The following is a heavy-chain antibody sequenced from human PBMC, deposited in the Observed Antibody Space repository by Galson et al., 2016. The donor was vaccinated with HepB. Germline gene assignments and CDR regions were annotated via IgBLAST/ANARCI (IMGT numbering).Heavy chain of an antibody. CDR1: GGSVSSGTNF. J-gene: IGHJ4*02. V-gene: IGHV4-61*01. CDR2: IYYSGST. D-gene: IGHD6-19*01. CDR3: ARGAPPYNSGWYSLGGWYFDY. Sequence: SETLSLTCAVSGGSVSSGTNFWSWIRQPPGKGLEWIGYIYYSGSTKYNPSLKSRGTISVDSSKNQFSLKLTSVTAADTAIYFCARGAPPYNSGWYSLGGWYFDYWGQGALVSVSS.